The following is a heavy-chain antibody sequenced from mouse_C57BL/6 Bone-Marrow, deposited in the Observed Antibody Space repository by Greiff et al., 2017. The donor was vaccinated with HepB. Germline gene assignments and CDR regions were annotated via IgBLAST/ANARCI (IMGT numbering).Heavy chain of an antibody. J-gene: IGHJ1*03. CDR2: IYPGSGNT. D-gene: IGHD1-1*01. CDR1: GYTFTDYY. V-gene: IGHV1-76*01. Sequence: VQLQQSGAELVRPGASVKLSCKASGYTFTDYYINWVKQRPGPGLEWIARIYPGSGNTYYNEKFKGKATLTAEKSSSTAYMQLSSLTSEDSAVYFCAREAFYYYGSSHWYFDVWGTGTTVTVSS. CDR3: AREAFYYYGSSHWYFDV.